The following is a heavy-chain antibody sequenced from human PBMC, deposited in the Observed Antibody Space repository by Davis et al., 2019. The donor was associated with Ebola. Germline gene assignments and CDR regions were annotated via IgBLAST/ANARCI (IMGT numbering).Heavy chain of an antibody. CDR3: ARDIMEVSAIYYYYGMDV. CDR1: GFTFSSYS. Sequence: GGSLRLSCAASGFTFSSYSMNWVRQAPGKGLEWVSYISSSSSTIYYADSVKGRFTISRDNSKNTLYLQMNSLRAEDTAVYYCARDIMEVSAIYYYYGMDVWGQGTTVTVSS. V-gene: IGHV3-48*01. J-gene: IGHJ6*02. CDR2: ISSSSSTI. D-gene: IGHD2-8*01.